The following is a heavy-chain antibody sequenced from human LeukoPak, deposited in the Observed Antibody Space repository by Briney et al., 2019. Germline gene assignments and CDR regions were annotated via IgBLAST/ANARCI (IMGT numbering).Heavy chain of an antibody. D-gene: IGHD3-10*01. J-gene: IGHJ4*02. CDR1: GVSMSSSPYY. Sequence: SETLSLTCTVSGVSMSSSPYYWGWIRQPPGKGLEWIGEVNHSGSTNYNPSLKSRVTISVDTFKNQFSLKLSSVTAADTAVYYCARETNYYGSGSYWLRANYFDYWGQGTLVTVSS. V-gene: IGHV4-39*07. CDR3: ARETNYYGSGSYWLRANYFDY. CDR2: VNHSGST.